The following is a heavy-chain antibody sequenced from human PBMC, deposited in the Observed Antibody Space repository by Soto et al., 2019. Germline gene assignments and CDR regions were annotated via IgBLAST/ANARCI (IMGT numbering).Heavy chain of an antibody. V-gene: IGHV3-11*01. J-gene: IGHJ4*02. CDR2: ISSSGSTI. CDR1: GFTVSDYD. CDR3: AACLPHSDY. Sequence: XGSLGLSCAASGFTVSDYDMSWIRQAPGKGLEWVSYISSSGSTIYYADSVKGRFTISRDNAKNSLYLQMNSLRAEDTAVYYCAACLPHSDYWGQATLVTVSS. D-gene: IGHD2-2*01.